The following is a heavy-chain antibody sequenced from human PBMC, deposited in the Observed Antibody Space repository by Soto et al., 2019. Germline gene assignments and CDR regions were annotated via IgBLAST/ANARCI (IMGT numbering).Heavy chain of an antibody. V-gene: IGHV3-30*18. Sequence: GSLRLSCAASGFTFSSYGMHWVRQAPGKGLEWVAVISYDGSNKYYADSVKGRFTISRDNSKNTLYLQMNSLRAEDTAVYYCAKGSLWFGELPNYYYYGMDVWGQGTTVTVSS. CDR3: AKGSLWFGELPNYYYYGMDV. J-gene: IGHJ6*02. D-gene: IGHD3-10*01. CDR2: ISYDGSNK. CDR1: GFTFSSYG.